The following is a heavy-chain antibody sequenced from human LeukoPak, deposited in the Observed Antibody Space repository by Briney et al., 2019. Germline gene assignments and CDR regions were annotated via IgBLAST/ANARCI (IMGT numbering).Heavy chain of an antibody. J-gene: IGHJ3*02. CDR1: GGSISSGSYY. D-gene: IGHD3-22*01. V-gene: IGHV4-61*02. Sequence: PSQTLSLTCTVSGGSISSGSYYWSWIRQPAGKGLEWIGRIYTSGSTNYNPFLKSRVTMSVDTSKNQFSLKLSSVTAADTAVYYCARDYYDSSGYYRDAFDIWGQGTMVTVSS. CDR3: ARDYYDSSGYYRDAFDI. CDR2: IYTSGST.